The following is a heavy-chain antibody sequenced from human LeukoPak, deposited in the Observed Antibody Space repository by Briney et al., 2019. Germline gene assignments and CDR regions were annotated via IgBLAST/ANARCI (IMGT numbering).Heavy chain of an antibody. Sequence: PSETLSLTSAVYGGSFSGYYWSWIRQPPGKGLEWIGEINHSGSTNYNPSLKSRVTISVDTSKNQFSLKLSSVTAADTAVYYCARGRRGNPFDYWGQGTLVTVSS. V-gene: IGHV4-34*01. CDR1: GGSFSGYY. J-gene: IGHJ4*02. CDR2: INHSGST. D-gene: IGHD4-23*01. CDR3: ARGRRGNPFDY.